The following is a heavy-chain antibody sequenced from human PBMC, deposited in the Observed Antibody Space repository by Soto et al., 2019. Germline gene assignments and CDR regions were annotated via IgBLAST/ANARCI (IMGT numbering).Heavy chain of an antibody. CDR1: GFSLSTSAVG. J-gene: IGHJ4*02. D-gene: IGHD4-4*01. V-gene: IGHV2-5*01. CDR2: IYGNDGK. Sequence: QITLKESGPTLVKPTQTLTLTCTFSGFSLSTSAVGVGWIRQPPGKALEWLALIYGNDGKRYSPSLKSSLTITKDTSKQEVVLKLTNVDPVDTATYYCGHVVMTTIGAVDQWGQGILVTVSS. CDR3: GHVVMTTIGAVDQ.